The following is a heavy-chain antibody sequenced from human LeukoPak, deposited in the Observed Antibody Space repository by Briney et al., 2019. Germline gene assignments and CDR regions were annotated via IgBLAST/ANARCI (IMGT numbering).Heavy chain of an antibody. Sequence: GGSLRLSCAASGFTFSSCTMSWVRQAPGKGLEWVANIQQDGNEKFYVDSVKGRFTISRDNAKNSLYLQMNSLRAEDTAIYYCASEAVMGGSDIAYWGQGTLVTVSS. CDR3: ASEAVMGGSDIAY. J-gene: IGHJ4*02. CDR2: IQQDGNEK. D-gene: IGHD3-10*01. CDR1: GFTFSSCT. V-gene: IGHV3-7*01.